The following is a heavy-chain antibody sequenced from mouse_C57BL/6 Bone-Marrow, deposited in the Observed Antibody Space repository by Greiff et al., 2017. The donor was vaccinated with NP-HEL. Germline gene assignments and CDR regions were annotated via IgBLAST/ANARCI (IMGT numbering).Heavy chain of an antibody. Sequence: QVQLQQSGAELARPGASVKLSCKASGYTFTSYGISWVKQRTGQGLEWIGEIYPRSGNTYYNEKFKGKATLTADQSSSTAYMELRSLTSEDSAVYFCASSGSSLYYFDYWGQGTTLTVSS. V-gene: IGHV1-81*01. CDR2: IYPRSGNT. CDR3: ASSGSSLYYFDY. J-gene: IGHJ2*01. D-gene: IGHD1-1*01. CDR1: GYTFTSYG.